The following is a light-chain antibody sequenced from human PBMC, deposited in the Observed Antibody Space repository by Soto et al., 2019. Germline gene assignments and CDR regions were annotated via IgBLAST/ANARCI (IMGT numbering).Light chain of an antibody. V-gene: IGKV3-15*01. J-gene: IGKJ1*01. CDR1: QSVSSS. Sequence: EIVMTQSPATLSVSPGERATLSCRASQSVSSSLAWYQQKPGQAPRLLIYGASTRATGIPARFSGSGSETEFTLTISSLQSEDFAVYYGQQYNNWWTFGQGTKVEIK. CDR3: QQYNNWWT. CDR2: GAS.